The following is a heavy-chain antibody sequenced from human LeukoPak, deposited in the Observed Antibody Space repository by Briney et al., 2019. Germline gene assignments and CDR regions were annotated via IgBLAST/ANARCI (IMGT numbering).Heavy chain of an antibody. CDR2: ISYDGTYN. V-gene: IGHV3-30*04. CDR1: GFIFSSCA. J-gene: IGHJ4*02. CDR3: ARRRIGVLRGVTGPPDY. Sequence: GRSLRLSCAASGFIFSSCAMYWVRQAPGKGLEWVAIISYDGTYNYYADSVKGRFTISRDNSHSTLHLQMNSLRAEDTAVYYCARRRIGVLRGVTGPPDYWGQGTLVTVSS. D-gene: IGHD3-10*01.